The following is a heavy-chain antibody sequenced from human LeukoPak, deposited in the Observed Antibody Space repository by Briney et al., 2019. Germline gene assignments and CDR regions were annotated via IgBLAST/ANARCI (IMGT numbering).Heavy chain of an antibody. V-gene: IGHV4-30-4*01. Sequence: SETLSLTCTVSGGSISSGDYYWSWIRQPPGKGLEWFGYIYYIGNTFYNPSLKSRVTISVDTSKNQFSLKLSSVTAADTAVYYCASAYCGGDCTPYWYFDLWGRGTLVTVSS. J-gene: IGHJ2*01. CDR3: ASAYCGGDCTPYWYFDL. D-gene: IGHD2-21*02. CDR2: IYYIGNT. CDR1: GGSISSGDYY.